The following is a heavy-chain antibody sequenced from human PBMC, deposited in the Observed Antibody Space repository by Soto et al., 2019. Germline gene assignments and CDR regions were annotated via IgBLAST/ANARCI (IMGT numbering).Heavy chain of an antibody. CDR1: GFSFCDYA. CDR2: IRSKAYGGTT. J-gene: IGHJ4*02. D-gene: IGHD4-17*01. V-gene: IGHV3-49*04. Sequence: SLCLSCTASGFSFCDYALSWVRQAPGTGPEWVGFIRSKAYGGTTAYAASVKGRLSISRDDSNSTAYLQMNSLKTADTGVYYCTRVGSHDYGGNGFDYWGQGNLGPSPQ. CDR3: TRVGSHDYGGNGFDY.